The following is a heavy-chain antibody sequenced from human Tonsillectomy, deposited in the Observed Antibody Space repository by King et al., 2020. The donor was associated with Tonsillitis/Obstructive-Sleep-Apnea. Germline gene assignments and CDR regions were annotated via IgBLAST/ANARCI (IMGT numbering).Heavy chain of an antibody. Sequence: QLVQSGAEVMQPGASVKVSCKASCYTFTNYGISWVRQAPGQGLEWMGWISACNGNADYPQKLQGRDTMTTDTSTSTGYLELRSLRSDDTAVYYCARVGQYCTSASCHDYWGQGTLVTVSS. CDR3: ARVGQYCTSASCHDY. CDR2: ISACNGNA. V-gene: IGHV1-18*01. CDR1: CYTFTNYG. J-gene: IGHJ4*02. D-gene: IGHD2-2*01.